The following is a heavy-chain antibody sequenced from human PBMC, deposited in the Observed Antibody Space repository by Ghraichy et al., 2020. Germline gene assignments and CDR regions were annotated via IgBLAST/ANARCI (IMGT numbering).Heavy chain of an antibody. J-gene: IGHJ6*03. V-gene: IGHV4-59*08. CDR1: GGYISGYY. CDR3: ARGINYYYMDV. D-gene: IGHD3-16*01. CDR2: IYYNGSP. Sequence: SETLSLTCAVSGGYISGYYWSWIRQPPGKGLEWIGYIYYNGSPNYTPSLQSRVTISADASKNQFSLRLSSVTAADTAVYYCARGINYYYMDVWGRGSTVTVSS.